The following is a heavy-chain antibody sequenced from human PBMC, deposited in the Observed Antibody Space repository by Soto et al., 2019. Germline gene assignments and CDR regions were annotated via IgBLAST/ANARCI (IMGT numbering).Heavy chain of an antibody. D-gene: IGHD2-15*01. J-gene: IGHJ6*03. Sequence: PGESLKISCKGSGYSFTSYWIGWVRQMPGKGLEWMGIIYPGDSDTRYSPSFQGQVTISADKSISTAYLQWSSLKASDTAMYYCARHPHQYCSGGSCYSGYYYYYMDVWGKGTTVTVSS. V-gene: IGHV5-51*01. CDR1: GYSFTSYW. CDR3: ARHPHQYCSGGSCYSGYYYYYMDV. CDR2: IYPGDSDT.